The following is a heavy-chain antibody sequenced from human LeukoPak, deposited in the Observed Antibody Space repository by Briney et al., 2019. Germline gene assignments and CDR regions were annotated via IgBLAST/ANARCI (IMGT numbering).Heavy chain of an antibody. CDR3: AKGTLNIPGEHGAFDY. CDR1: GFTFSSYG. D-gene: IGHD1-14*01. J-gene: IGHJ4*02. CDR2: ISGSGGST. V-gene: IGHV3-23*01. Sequence: GGSLRLSCAASGFTFSSYGMSWVRQAPGKGLEWVSAISGSGGSTYYADSVKGRFTISRDNSKNTLYLQMNSLRAEDTAVYYCAKGTLNIPGEHGAFDYWGQGTLVTVSS.